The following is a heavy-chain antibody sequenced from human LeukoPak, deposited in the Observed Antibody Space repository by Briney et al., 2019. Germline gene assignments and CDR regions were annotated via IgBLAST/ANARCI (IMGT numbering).Heavy chain of an antibody. CDR2: INPNSGGT. CDR1: GYTFTGYY. D-gene: IGHD2-8*01. CDR3: ARDAQYANWFDP. Sequence: ASVKVSCKAPGYTFTGYYMHWVRQAPGQGLEWMGWINPNSGGTNYAQKFQGRVTMTRDTSISTAYMELSRLRSDDTAVYYCARDAQYANWFDPWGQGTLVTVSS. J-gene: IGHJ5*02. V-gene: IGHV1-2*02.